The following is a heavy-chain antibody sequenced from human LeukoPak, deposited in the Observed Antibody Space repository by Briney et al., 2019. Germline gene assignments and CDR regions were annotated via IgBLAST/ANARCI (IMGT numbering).Heavy chain of an antibody. CDR2: ISYNGAS. CDR3: ARSYGSRSYYPFDP. V-gene: IGHV4-61*01. CDR1: GGSVSSDTYY. Sequence: SETLSLTCTVSGGSVSSDTYYWSWIRQPPGKGLEWIGYISYNGASNYNPSLKSRVAMSVDTCKNQFSLKLSSVIAADTAVYYFARSYGSRSYYPFDPWGQGTLVTVSS. D-gene: IGHD3-10*01. J-gene: IGHJ5*02.